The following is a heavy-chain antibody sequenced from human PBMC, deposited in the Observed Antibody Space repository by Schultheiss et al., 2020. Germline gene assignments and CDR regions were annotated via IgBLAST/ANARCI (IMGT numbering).Heavy chain of an antibody. J-gene: IGHJ5*02. CDR1: GFTFSNAW. CDR3: ARDVNGEGWFDP. CDR2: IKSKTDGGTT. V-gene: IGHV3-15*01. D-gene: IGHD3-10*01. Sequence: GGSLRLSCAASGFTFSNAWMSWVRQAPGKGLEWVGRIKSKTDGGTTDYAAPVKGRFTISRDDSKNTLYLQMNSLRVEDMAIYYCARDVNGEGWFDPWGQGALVTVSS.